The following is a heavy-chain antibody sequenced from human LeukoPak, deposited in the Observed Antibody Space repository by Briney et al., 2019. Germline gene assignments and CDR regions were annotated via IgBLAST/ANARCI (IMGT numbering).Heavy chain of an antibody. J-gene: IGHJ4*02. CDR2: IYYSGST. Sequence: SETLSLTCTVSGGSISSYYWSWIRQHPGKGLEWIGYIYYSGSTYYNPSLKSRVTISVDTSKNQFSLKLSSVTAADTAVYYCARARFGEYPDYWGQGTLVTVSS. CDR1: GGSISSYY. D-gene: IGHD3-10*01. CDR3: ARARFGEYPDY. V-gene: IGHV4-59*01.